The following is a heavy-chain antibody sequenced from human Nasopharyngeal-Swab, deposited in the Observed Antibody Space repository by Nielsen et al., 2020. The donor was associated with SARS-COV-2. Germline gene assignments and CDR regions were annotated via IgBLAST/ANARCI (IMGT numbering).Heavy chain of an antibody. V-gene: IGHV3-7*01. J-gene: IGHJ6*02. CDR2: IKQDGSEK. CDR1: GFTFSSYW. Sequence: GESLKISCAASGFTFSSYWMSWVRQAPGKGLEWVANIKQDGSEKYYVDSVKGRFTISRDNAKNSLYLQMNSLRAEDTAVYYCARDTPPYYDFWSALGGYYYYGMDVWGQGTTVTVSS. D-gene: IGHD3-3*01. CDR3: ARDTPPYYDFWSALGGYYYYGMDV.